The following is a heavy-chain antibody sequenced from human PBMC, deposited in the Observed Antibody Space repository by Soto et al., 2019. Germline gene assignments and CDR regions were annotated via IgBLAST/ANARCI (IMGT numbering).Heavy chain of an antibody. Sequence: ASVKVSCKASGYTFTGYAMHWVRQAPGQRLEWMGWINAGNGNTKYSQKFQGRVTITRDTSASTAYMELSSLRSEDTAVYYCARDGVVVAATLGTPHFDYWGQGTLVTVSS. D-gene: IGHD2-15*01. V-gene: IGHV1-3*01. CDR1: GYTFTGYA. J-gene: IGHJ4*02. CDR2: INAGNGNT. CDR3: ARDGVVVAATLGTPHFDY.